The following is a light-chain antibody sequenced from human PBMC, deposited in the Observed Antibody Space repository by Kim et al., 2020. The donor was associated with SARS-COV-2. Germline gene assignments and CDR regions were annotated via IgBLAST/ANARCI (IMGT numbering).Light chain of an antibody. Sequence: DIHMTQSPASLSASVGDRVTITCRASQSISNYLAWYQQKPGKAPTVLIYEASILNSGVPSRFSGSGSGTDFTLTISSLQPADFGTYYCQHYDTDPWTFGHGTKVDIK. J-gene: IGKJ1*01. CDR1: QSISNY. CDR3: QHYDTDPWT. CDR2: EAS. V-gene: IGKV1-5*01.